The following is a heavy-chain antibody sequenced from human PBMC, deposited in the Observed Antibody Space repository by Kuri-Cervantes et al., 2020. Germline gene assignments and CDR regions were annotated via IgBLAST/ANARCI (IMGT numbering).Heavy chain of an antibody. Sequence: SETLSLTCTVSGGSISSSSYYWGWIRQPPGKGLEWIGSIYYSGSTYYNPSLKSRVTISVDRSKNQFSLKLSSVTAADTAVYYCARGGTTVTDYYFDYWGQGALVTVSS. CDR3: ARGGTTVTDYYFDY. V-gene: IGHV4-39*07. D-gene: IGHD4-17*01. CDR2: IYYSGST. J-gene: IGHJ4*02. CDR1: GGSISSSSYY.